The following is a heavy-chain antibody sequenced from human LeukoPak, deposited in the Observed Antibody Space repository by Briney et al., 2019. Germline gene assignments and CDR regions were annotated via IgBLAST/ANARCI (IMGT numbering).Heavy chain of an antibody. Sequence: PGGSQRLSCAASQFTLSDYYVSWIRQAPGRGLEWVSYISSRGHTIHYAASVKGRFTISRDDAKNEVYLQMTGLRAEDTALYYCATEVEYSTNGFDTWGQGTMVTVSS. V-gene: IGHV3-11*04. CDR3: ATEVEYSTNGFDT. J-gene: IGHJ3*02. CDR1: QFTLSDYY. D-gene: IGHD6-13*01. CDR2: ISSRGHTI.